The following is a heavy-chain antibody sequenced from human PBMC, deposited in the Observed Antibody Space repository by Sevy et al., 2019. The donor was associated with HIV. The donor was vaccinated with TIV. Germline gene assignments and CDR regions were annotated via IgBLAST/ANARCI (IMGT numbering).Heavy chain of an antibody. D-gene: IGHD3-10*01. CDR1: GGSISSSGSY. CDR3: ARHRDYVTMDRGIDQ. V-gene: IGHV4-39*01. CDR2: MYDSGST. J-gene: IGHJ4*02. Sequence: SETQSLTCTVSGGSISSSGSYWGWIRQPPGKGLEWIGSMYDSGSTYHSPSLKTRITISVDTSKNQFSLRLSSVIAADTAVYYCARHRDYVTMDRGIDQWGQGTLVTVSS.